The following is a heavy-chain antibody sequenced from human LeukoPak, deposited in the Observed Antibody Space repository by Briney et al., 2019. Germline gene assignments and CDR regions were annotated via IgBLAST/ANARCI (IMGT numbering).Heavy chain of an antibody. CDR2: IRSKAYGETA. J-gene: IGHJ4*02. CDR3: TRDRGAYNLYDY. CDR1: GFTFGDYA. D-gene: IGHD1-1*01. Sequence: PGGSLRLSCTASGFTFGDYAMSWIRQAPGKELEWVGFIRSKAYGETADYAASVKGRFTISRDDSKAIAYLQMNSLKTEDTAVYHCTRDRGAYNLYDYWGQGTLVTDSS. V-gene: IGHV3-49*03.